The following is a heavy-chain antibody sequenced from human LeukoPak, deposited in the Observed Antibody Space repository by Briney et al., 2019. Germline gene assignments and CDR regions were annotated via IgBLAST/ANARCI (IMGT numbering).Heavy chain of an antibody. V-gene: IGHV3-9*01. D-gene: IGHD3-10*01. CDR1: GFTFDDYA. Sequence: GRSLRLSGAASGFTFDDYAMHWVRQVPGKGLEWVSGISWNSGTIDYADSVKGRFTISRDNAKNSLYLQMNSLSSEDTASYYCAKDSSERGYFGSGSSFDYWGQGTLVTVSS. CDR3: AKDSSERGYFGSGSSFDY. CDR2: ISWNSGTI. J-gene: IGHJ4*02.